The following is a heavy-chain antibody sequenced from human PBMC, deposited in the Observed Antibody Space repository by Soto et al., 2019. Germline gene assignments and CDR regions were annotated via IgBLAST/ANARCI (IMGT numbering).Heavy chain of an antibody. CDR2: IWYDGSNK. V-gene: IGHV3-33*01. J-gene: IGHJ3*02. D-gene: IGHD1-1*01. CDR3: AREREPTAFDI. CDR1: GFTFSSYG. Sequence: GGSLRLSCAASGFTFSSYGMHWVRQAPGKGLEWVAVIWYDGSNKYYADSVKGRFTISRDNSKNTLYLQMNSLRAEDTAVYYCAREREPTAFDIWGQGTMVTVSS.